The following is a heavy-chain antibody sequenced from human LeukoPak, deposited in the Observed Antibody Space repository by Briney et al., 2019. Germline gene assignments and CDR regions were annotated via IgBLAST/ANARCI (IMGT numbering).Heavy chain of an antibody. CDR2: XXXXXNXXAT. D-gene: IGHD3/OR15-3a*01. J-gene: IGHJ6*02. V-gene: IGHV3-73*01. Sequence: RXXXXXNXXATXXVASVXGRXTXSRDDSKNTAYLQMNSLKSDDTAVYYCSXPAGTRSYNGLRVWGQGTTVTVSS. CDR3: SXPAGTRSYNGLRV.